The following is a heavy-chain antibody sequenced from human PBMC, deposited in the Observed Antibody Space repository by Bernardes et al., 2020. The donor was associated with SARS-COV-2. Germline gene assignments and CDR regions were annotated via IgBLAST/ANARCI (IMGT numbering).Heavy chain of an antibody. J-gene: IGHJ4*02. CDR1: GYRFTSYW. Sequence: GASLKISCKGSGYRFTSYWIGWVRQMPGKGLEWMGIIYPGDSDTRYSPSFQGQVTISADKSISTAYLQWSSLKASDTAMYYCARRTWTSYFDYWGQGTLVTVSS. D-gene: IGHD2-2*01. V-gene: IGHV5-51*01. CDR3: ARRTWTSYFDY. CDR2: IYPGDSDT.